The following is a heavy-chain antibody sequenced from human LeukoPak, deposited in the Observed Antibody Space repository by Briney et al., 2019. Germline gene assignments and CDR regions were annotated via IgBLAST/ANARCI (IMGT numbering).Heavy chain of an antibody. Sequence: GGSLRLSCAASGFTFSSYSMNWVRQAPGKGLEWVSSISSSSSYIYYADSVKGRFTISRDNAKNSLYLQMNSLRAEDTAVYYCARDRGYCSGGSCYAWFDPWGQGTLVTVSS. D-gene: IGHD2-15*01. V-gene: IGHV3-21*01. CDR1: GFTFSSYS. CDR2: ISSSSSYI. CDR3: ARDRGYCSGGSCYAWFDP. J-gene: IGHJ5*02.